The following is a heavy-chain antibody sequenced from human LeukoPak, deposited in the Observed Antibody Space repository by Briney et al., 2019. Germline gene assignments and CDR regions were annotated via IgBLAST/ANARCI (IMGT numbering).Heavy chain of an antibody. V-gene: IGHV4-4*07. CDR3: ARRGYSYGYFDY. Sequence: SETLSLTCTVSGGSIISYYWSWIRQPAGKGVEWIGRIYTSGSTNYNPSLKSRVTMSVDTSKNQFSLKLSSVTAADTAVYYCARRGYSYGYFDYWGQGTLVTVSS. J-gene: IGHJ4*02. D-gene: IGHD5-18*01. CDR1: GGSIISYY. CDR2: IYTSGST.